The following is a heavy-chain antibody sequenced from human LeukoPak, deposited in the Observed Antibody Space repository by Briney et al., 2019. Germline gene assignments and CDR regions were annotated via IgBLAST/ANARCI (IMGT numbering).Heavy chain of an antibody. CDR1: GLTLNNYA. D-gene: IGHD4-17*01. CDR3: AKDPNGDYIGAFDI. CDR2: ITGSGGRA. J-gene: IGHJ3*02. V-gene: IGHV3-23*01. Sequence: GGSLRLSCAASGLTLNNYAMMWLRQAPGKGLEWVSAITGSGGRALYADSVKGRFTISRDNSKNTLYLQMSSLRAEDTAVYYCAKDPNGDYIGAFDIWGQGTKVTVSS.